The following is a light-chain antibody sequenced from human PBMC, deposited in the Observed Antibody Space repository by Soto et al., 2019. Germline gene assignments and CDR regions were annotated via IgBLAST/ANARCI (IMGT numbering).Light chain of an antibody. CDR2: DNF. CDR1: SSNIGAGYD. J-gene: IGLJ1*01. CDR3: QSYDSSLSGYV. V-gene: IGLV1-40*01. Sequence: QSVLTQPPSVSGAPGQRVTISCTGSSSNIGAGYDVHWYQQLPGTAPKLLIYDNFNRPSGVPDRFSGSKSGTSASLAITGLQAEDEADYYCQSYDSSLSGYVFGAGTKHTVL.